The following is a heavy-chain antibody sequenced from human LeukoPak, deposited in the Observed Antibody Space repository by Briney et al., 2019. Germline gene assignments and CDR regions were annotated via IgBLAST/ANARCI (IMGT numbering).Heavy chain of an antibody. J-gene: IGHJ4*02. D-gene: IGHD5-12*01. CDR1: GYTFTSYD. Sequence: GASVKVSCKASGYTFTSYDINWVRQAPGQGLEWMGRINPNSGGTNYAQKFQGRVTMTRDTSISTAYMELSRLRSDDTAVYYCARAGEHSGYDFHYWGQGALVTVSS. V-gene: IGHV1-2*06. CDR2: INPNSGGT. CDR3: ARAGEHSGYDFHY.